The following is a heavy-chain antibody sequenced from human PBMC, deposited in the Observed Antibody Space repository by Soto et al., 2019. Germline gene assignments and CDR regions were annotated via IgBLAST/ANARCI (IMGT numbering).Heavy chain of an antibody. D-gene: IGHD3-16*01. Sequence: PSETLSLTCAIYGASLGGFHWTWLRQAPGKGLEWIGELIHGGSTNYNPSLKSRVSFSLDTSKNQFSLHLMSVTAADTAVYYCARSPLGYDYVRQTWREVGDSFDIWRRGXMVTVSS. CDR3: ARSPLGYDYVRQTWREVGDSFDI. CDR1: GASLGGFH. V-gene: IGHV4-34*12. CDR2: LIHGGST. J-gene: IGHJ3*02.